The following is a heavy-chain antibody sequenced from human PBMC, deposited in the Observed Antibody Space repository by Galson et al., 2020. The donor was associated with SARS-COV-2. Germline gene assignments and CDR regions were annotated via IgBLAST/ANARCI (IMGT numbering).Heavy chain of an antibody. Sequence: GGSLRLSCVASGFTFSGTVIHWVRQAPGKGLEWVGRISSRTNNYATGYAASVKGRFIISRDDSKKTAYLQMNSLKTEEPAVYYCTTINYWGQGTLVTVSS. V-gene: IGHV3-73*01. CDR1: GFTFSGTV. CDR2: ISSRTNNYAT. J-gene: IGHJ4*02. CDR3: TTINY.